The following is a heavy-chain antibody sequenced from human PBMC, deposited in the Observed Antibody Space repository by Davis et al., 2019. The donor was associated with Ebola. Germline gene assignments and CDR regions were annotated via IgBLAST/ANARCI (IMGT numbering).Heavy chain of an antibody. J-gene: IGHJ6*02. CDR2: ISASSSTR. V-gene: IGHV3-48*01. Sequence: GESLKIPCATSGFTFSSYSMNWVRQAPGKGLEWVSYISASSSTRFYADSVKGRFTISRDNSKNTLYLQMNSLRAEDTAVYYCARDIITIPEYYYGMDVWGQGTTVTVSS. D-gene: IGHD3-3*01. CDR1: GFTFSSYS. CDR3: ARDIITIPEYYYGMDV.